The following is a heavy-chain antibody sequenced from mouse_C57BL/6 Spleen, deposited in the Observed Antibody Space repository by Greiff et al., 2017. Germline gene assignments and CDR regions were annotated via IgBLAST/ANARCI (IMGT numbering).Heavy chain of an antibody. D-gene: IGHD1-1*01. V-gene: IGHV14-3*01. Sequence: EVQLQESVAELVRPGASVKLSCTASGFNIKNTYMHWVKQRPGQGMEWIGRIDPANGNTKYAPKFQGKSTITADTASNTAYLQLSSLTSEDTAIYYGARNYGSSYGYFGVWGTGTTVTVSS. CDR2: IDPANGNT. CDR1: GFNIKNTY. CDR3: ARNYGSSYGYFGV. J-gene: IGHJ1*03.